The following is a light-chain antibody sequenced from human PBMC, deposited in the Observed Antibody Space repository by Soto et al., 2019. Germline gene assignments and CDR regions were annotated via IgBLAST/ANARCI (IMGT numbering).Light chain of an antibody. CDR3: SSYTTTNTYV. J-gene: IGLJ1*01. V-gene: IGLV2-14*01. CDR2: EVS. Sequence: QSALTQPASVSGCPGQSITISCTGTSSDVGGYNYVSWSQQHPGKAPKLMIYEVSNRPSGVSNRFSGSKSGNTASLTISGLQAEDEADYYCSSYTTTNTYVFGTGTKVTVL. CDR1: SSDVGGYNY.